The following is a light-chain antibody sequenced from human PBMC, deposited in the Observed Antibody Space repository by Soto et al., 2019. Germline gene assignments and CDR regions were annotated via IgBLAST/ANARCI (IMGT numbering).Light chain of an antibody. CDR3: SSYTTSNTRQIV. Sequence: QSALTQPASVSGSPGQSITISCTGTSIDVVGYNYVSWYQQHPGKAPKFMIYDVSNRPSGVSNRFSGSKSGNTASLTISGLQAEDEADYYCSSYTTSNTRQIVFGTGTKVTVL. CDR1: SIDVVGYNY. J-gene: IGLJ1*01. CDR2: DVS. V-gene: IGLV2-14*01.